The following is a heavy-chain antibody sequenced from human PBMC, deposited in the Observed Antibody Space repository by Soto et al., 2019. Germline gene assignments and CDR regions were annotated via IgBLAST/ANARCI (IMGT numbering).Heavy chain of an antibody. CDR1: GGSINRGDFF. Sequence: QVQLQESGPGLVKPSQTLSLTCTLSGGSINRGDFFWNWIRQHPGKGLEWIGYSYNNGGTFYNPSLDSRLPISVDRSENLCSLKLTSVTAADTAVSYCATSPKGYCGPTAFDSWGQGTLVTVSS. V-gene: IGHV4-31*03. CDR3: ATSPKGYCGPTAFDS. J-gene: IGHJ4*02. CDR2: SYNNGGT. D-gene: IGHD1-26*01.